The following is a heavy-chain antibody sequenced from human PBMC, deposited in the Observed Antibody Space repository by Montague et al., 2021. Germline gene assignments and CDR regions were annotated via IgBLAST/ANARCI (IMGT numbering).Heavy chain of an antibody. D-gene: IGHD2-8*01. J-gene: IGHJ4*02. CDR1: GDSVSSRNHY. CDR2: VYYTGTT. V-gene: IGHV4-61*01. Sequence: SETLSLTCTVAGDSVSSRNHYWGWVRQPPGKGLEWIGYVYYTGTTNYNPSLKSRVTISVDTSRNQFFLNVNSVTAADTAVYYCARKGTNWDYWGQGTLVTVSS. CDR3: ARKGTNWDY.